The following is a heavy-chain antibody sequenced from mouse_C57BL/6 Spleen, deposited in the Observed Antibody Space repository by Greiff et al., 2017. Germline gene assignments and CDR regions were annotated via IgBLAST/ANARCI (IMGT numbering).Heavy chain of an antibody. CDR2: FHPYSGST. J-gene: IGHJ3*01. CDR1: GYTFTSYR. CDR3: ARPYDYAAWFAY. D-gene: IGHD2-4*01. V-gene: IGHV1-64*01. Sequence: QVQLQQPGAELVKPGASVKLSCKASGYTFTSYRMQWVKQRPGQGLEWIGMFHPYSGSTNYNEKFKGKATLTVDKSSSTAYMQLSSLTSEDSAVYYCARPYDYAAWFAYWGQGTLVTVSA.